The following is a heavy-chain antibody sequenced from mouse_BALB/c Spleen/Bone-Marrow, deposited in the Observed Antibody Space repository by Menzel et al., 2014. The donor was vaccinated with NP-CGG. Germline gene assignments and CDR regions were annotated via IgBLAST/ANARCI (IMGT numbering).Heavy chain of an antibody. V-gene: IGHV14-4*02. CDR2: IDPENGDT. CDR3: NRYDWYFDV. D-gene: IGHD2-14*01. Sequence: VHVKQSGAELVRSGASVKLSCTASGFNIKDYYMHWVKQRPEQGLEWIGWIDPENGDTEYAPKFQGKATMTADTSSNTAYLQLSSLTSEDTAVYYCNRYDWYFDVWDAGTTVTVSS. J-gene: IGHJ1*01. CDR1: GFNIKDYY.